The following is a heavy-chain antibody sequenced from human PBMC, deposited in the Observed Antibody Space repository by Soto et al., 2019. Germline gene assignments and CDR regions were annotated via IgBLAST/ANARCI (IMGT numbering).Heavy chain of an antibody. J-gene: IGHJ4*02. Sequence: QVQLVESGGGVVQPGRSLRLSCAASGFTFNMYGIQWVRQAPGKGLEWVAVISYDGSKKYYSDSVKGRFTISRDNSMTTWHLQMNDLRVEDTAVYYCAKDRRERDYGGNSPYDYWGQGALVTVSS. CDR2: ISYDGSKK. CDR1: GFTFNMYG. D-gene: IGHD4-17*01. V-gene: IGHV3-30*18. CDR3: AKDRRERDYGGNSPYDY.